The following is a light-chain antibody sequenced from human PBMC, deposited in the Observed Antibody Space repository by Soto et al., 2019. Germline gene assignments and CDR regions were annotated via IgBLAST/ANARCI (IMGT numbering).Light chain of an antibody. CDR1: QSISGSY. Sequence: EILLTQSPGTLSLSPGERFTLXXRASQSISGSYLAWYQQKRGQAPRLXVYGATTRATGIPDRFSGSGSGSDFTLIISRLEPEDFAVYFCQQYGVSPQSFGPGTKVDIK. CDR2: GAT. J-gene: IGKJ3*01. V-gene: IGKV3-20*01. CDR3: QQYGVSPQS.